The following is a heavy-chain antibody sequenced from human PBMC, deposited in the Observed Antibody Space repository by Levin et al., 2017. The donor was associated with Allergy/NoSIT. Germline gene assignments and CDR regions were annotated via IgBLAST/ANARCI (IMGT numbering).Heavy chain of an antibody. CDR1: GDSIATNSAA. D-gene: IGHD6-6*01. CDR2: TYYRSKWYN. Sequence: PSETLSLTCAISGDSIATNSAAWNWIRQSPSRGLEWLGRTYYRSKWYNDYAVSVNSRITINADTSKNQFSLQMNSVTPEDTAVYFCARAPSIEAQSLDFWGQGTLVTVST. CDR3: ARAPSIEAQSLDF. V-gene: IGHV6-1*01. J-gene: IGHJ4*02.